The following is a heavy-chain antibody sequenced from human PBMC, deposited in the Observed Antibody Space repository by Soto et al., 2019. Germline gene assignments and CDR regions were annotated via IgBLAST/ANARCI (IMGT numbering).Heavy chain of an antibody. V-gene: IGHV3-23*01. D-gene: IGHD4-17*01. J-gene: IGHJ5*02. CDR3: TKEHDYGYYGWFDP. Sequence: PGGSLRLSCVASGFAFNSYAMTWVRQAPGKGLEWVSTITNSGGSTYYADSVKGRFTISRDNSKNTLYMQMTTLTAEDTAIYYCTKEHDYGYYGWFDPWGQVTLVTVSS. CDR2: ITNSGGST. CDR1: GFAFNSYA.